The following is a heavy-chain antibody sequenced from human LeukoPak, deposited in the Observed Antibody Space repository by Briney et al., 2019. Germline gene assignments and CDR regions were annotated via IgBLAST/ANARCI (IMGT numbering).Heavy chain of an antibody. CDR1: GASLSSFY. D-gene: IGHD6-19*01. Sequence: SETLSLTCTVSGASLSSFYWSCLPHPPGKGLEGLGYLYYSVTTNYNPALKSRVTISVDTSKNQFCLNLSSVTAADTAVYYCATGKPQRYSSGWYVKWLDPWGQGTLVTVSS. J-gene: IGHJ5*02. CDR2: LYYSVTT. V-gene: IGHV4-59*01. CDR3: ATGKPQRYSSGWYVKWLDP.